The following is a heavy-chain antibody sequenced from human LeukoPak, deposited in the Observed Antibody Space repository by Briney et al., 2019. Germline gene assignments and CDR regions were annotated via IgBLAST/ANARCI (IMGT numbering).Heavy chain of an antibody. CDR1: GGSFSSGSYY. D-gene: IGHD3-22*01. Sequence: SETLSLTCTVSGGSFSSGSYYWSWIRQPPGKGLEWISYIYYSGSTNFDPSLKSRVTISVDTSKNQFSLKLSSVTAADTAVYYCARADSSGYYGDYWGQGTLVTVSS. V-gene: IGHV4-61*01. J-gene: IGHJ4*02. CDR3: ARADSSGYYGDY. CDR2: IYYSGST.